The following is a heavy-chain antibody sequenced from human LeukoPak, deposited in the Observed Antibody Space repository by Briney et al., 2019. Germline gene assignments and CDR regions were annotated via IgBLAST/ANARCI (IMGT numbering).Heavy chain of an antibody. J-gene: IGHJ4*02. V-gene: IGHV3-23*01. CDR3: AKDSYDYVWGSYRPLAAYYFDY. CDR1: GFTFSSYA. D-gene: IGHD3-16*02. CDR2: ISGSGGST. Sequence: PGGSLRLSCAASGFTFSSYAMSWVRQAPGKGLEWVSAISGSGGSTYYADSVKGRFTISRDNSKNTLYLQMNSLRAEDTAVYYCAKDSYDYVWGSYRPLAAYYFDYWGQGTLVTVYS.